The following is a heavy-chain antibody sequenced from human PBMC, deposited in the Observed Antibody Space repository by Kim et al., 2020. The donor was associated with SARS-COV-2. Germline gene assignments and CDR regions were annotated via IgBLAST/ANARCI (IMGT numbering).Heavy chain of an antibody. CDR1: GFTFSSYG. J-gene: IGHJ6*02. Sequence: GGSLRLSCAASGFTFSSYGMHWVRQAPGKGLEWVAVISYDGSNKYYADSVKGRFTISRDNSKNTLYLQMNSLRAEDTAIYYSAKCREPAAHYYYGLDVWGQGTTVTVSS. V-gene: IGHV3-30*18. CDR2: ISYDGSNK. D-gene: IGHD2-2*01. CDR3: AKCREPAAHYYYGLDV.